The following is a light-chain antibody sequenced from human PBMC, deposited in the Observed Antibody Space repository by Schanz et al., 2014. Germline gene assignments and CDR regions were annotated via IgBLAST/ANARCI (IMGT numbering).Light chain of an antibody. J-gene: IGLJ1*01. CDR3: SSYAGNKYV. V-gene: IGLV2-14*01. Sequence: QSALTQPASVSGSPGQSITISCTGTSSDVGGYNYVSWYQQHPGKAPKLMIYDVSNRPSGVPDRFSGSKSGNTASLTISGLQAEDEADYYCSSYAGNKYVFGTGTKLTVL. CDR1: SSDVGGYNY. CDR2: DVS.